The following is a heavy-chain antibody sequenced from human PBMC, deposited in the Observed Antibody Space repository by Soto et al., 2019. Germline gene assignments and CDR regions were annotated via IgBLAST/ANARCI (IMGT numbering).Heavy chain of an antibody. CDR3: AGKPNYFDY. Sequence: QVQLVQSGAEVKKPGASVKVSCKASGYTFTSYGISWVRQAPGQGLEWMGWISAYNGNTKYAQKLQGRVTMTTDTSASTAYRGLRSVRSDDTAVYYCAGKPNYFDYWGQGTLVTVSS. J-gene: IGHJ4*02. CDR1: GYTFTSYG. CDR2: ISAYNGNT. V-gene: IGHV1-18*01.